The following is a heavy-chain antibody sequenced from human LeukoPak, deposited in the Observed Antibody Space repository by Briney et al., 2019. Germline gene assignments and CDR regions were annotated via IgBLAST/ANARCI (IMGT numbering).Heavy chain of an antibody. D-gene: IGHD3-22*01. CDR1: GYTFTGYY. V-gene: IGHV1-2*06. Sequence: ASVKVSCKASGYTFTGYYMHWVRQAPGQGLEWMGRINPNSGGTNYAQKFQGRVTMTRDTSISTAYMELSRLKSDDTAVHYCARDSGDYDSSGYLYYLDYWGQGTLVTVSS. J-gene: IGHJ4*02. CDR2: INPNSGGT. CDR3: ARDSGDYDSSGYLYYLDY.